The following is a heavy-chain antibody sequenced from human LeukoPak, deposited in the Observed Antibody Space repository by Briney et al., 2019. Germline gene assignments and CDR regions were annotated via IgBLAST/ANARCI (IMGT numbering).Heavy chain of an antibody. V-gene: IGHV4-59*01. CDR3: ARDGNGSDP. Sequence: SETLSLTCTVSGVSISSYYWSWIRQPPGKGREWIGYIYYRGSTNYNPSLKSRVAISVDTSKNQFSLKLSSVTAADTAVYYCARDGNGSDPWGQGTLVTVSS. D-gene: IGHD1-14*01. J-gene: IGHJ5*02. CDR1: GVSISSYY. CDR2: IYYRGST.